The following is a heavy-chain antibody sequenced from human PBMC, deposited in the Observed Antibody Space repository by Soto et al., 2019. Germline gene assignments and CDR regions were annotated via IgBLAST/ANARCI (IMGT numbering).Heavy chain of an antibody. CDR2: IYYSGST. D-gene: IGHD2-2*01. CDR1: GASISSGGYY. CDR3: ARSSTSANYFDY. V-gene: IGHV4-31*03. J-gene: IGHJ4*02. Sequence: SETLSLTCTVSGASISSGGYYWSWIRQHPGKGLEWIGYIYYSGSTYYNPSLKSRVTISVETPKNQFSLKLSSVTAADTAVYYCARSSTSANYFDYWGQGPLVTVS.